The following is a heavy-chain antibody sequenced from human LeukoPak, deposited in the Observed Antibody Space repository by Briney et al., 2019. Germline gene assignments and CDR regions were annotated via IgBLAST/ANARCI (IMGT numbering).Heavy chain of an antibody. CDR2: ISSSSSYI. Sequence: GGSLRLSCAASGFTFSSYSMNWVRQAPGKGLEWVSSISSSSSYIYYADSVKGRFTISRDNAKNSLYLQMNSLRAEDTAVYYCARWKYSNYIYYFDYWGQGTLVTVSS. V-gene: IGHV3-21*01. J-gene: IGHJ4*02. CDR1: GFTFSSYS. CDR3: ARWKYSNYIYYFDY. D-gene: IGHD4-11*01.